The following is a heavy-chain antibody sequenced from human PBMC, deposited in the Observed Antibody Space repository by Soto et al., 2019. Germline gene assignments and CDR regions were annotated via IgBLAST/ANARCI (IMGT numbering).Heavy chain of an antibody. V-gene: IGHV5-51*01. CDR1: GYSFTSYW. CDR3: ASLTYYYDSSGSPDAFDI. J-gene: IGHJ3*02. Sequence: PGESLKISFKGSGYSFTSYWIGWVRQMPGKGLEWMGIIYPGDSDTRYSPSFQGQVTISADKSISTAYLQWSSLKASDTAMYYCASLTYYYDSSGSPDAFDIWGQGTMVTVS. CDR2: IYPGDSDT. D-gene: IGHD3-22*01.